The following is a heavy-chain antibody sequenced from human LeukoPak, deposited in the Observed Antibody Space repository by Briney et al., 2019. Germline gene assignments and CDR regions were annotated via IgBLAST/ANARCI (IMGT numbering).Heavy chain of an antibody. V-gene: IGHV4-61*02. CDR2: IYTSGST. Sequence: SETLSLTCTVSGGSISSGSYYWSWIRQPAGKGLEWIGRIYTSGSTNYNPSLKSRVTISVDTSKNQFSLKLSSVTAADTAVYYCAREAVDSSGSESDYWGQGTLVTVSS. CDR3: AREAVDSSGSESDY. J-gene: IGHJ4*02. D-gene: IGHD3-22*01. CDR1: GGSISSGSYY.